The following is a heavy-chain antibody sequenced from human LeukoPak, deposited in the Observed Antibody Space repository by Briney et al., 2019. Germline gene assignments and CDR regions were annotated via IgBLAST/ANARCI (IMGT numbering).Heavy chain of an antibody. J-gene: IGHJ3*01. Sequence: PSQTLSLTCSVSGGSISSDGYYWSWIRQHPGKGLEWIGYIFHGGDTYYNPSLRSRVTISVDTSKNQFSLKLISVTAADTAVYYCARDGNWYYYDSSGNSHRRGAFDVWGQGTMVTVSS. CDR3: ARDGNWYYYDSSGNSHRRGAFDV. CDR1: GGSISSDGYY. D-gene: IGHD3-22*01. V-gene: IGHV4-31*03. CDR2: IFHGGDT.